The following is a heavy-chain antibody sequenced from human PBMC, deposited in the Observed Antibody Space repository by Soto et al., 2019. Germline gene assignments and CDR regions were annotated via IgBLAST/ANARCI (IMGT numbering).Heavy chain of an antibody. V-gene: IGHV4-4*02. CDR3: ARRAVAGTSWFDH. Sequence: XETLSLTCSVSGCSITTTNWWNWVRQPPVKGLEWIGEIYHSGRTNFNPSLKSRVTISIDQSKNQVSLKLSSVTAADTAVYYCARRAVAGTSWFDHWGQGTQVTVSS. D-gene: IGHD6-19*01. CDR2: IYHSGRT. J-gene: IGHJ5*02. CDR1: GCSITTTNW.